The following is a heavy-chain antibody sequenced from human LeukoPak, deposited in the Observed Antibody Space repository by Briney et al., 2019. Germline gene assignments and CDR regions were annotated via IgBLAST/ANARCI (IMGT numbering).Heavy chain of an antibody. CDR3: ARYHIVGANYFDY. D-gene: IGHD1-26*01. Sequence: SETLSLTCTVPGGPISSSSYYWGWFRQPPGKGLEWPGSIYYSGSTSYNSSLKSRVTISVDTSKIQFSLKRSSVTAADAAVYYCARYHIVGANYFDYWGQGTLVTVSS. J-gene: IGHJ4*02. CDR2: IYYSGST. V-gene: IGHV4-39*01. CDR1: GGPISSSSYY.